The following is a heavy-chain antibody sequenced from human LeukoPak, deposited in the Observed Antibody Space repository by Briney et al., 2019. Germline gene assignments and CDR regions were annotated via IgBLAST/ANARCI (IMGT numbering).Heavy chain of an antibody. J-gene: IGHJ4*02. D-gene: IGHD5-18*01. V-gene: IGHV4-59*01. CDR3: ARVDTAMASYFDY. CDR2: IYYSGST. Sequence: PSETLSLTCTVSGGSISSYYWSWIRQPPGKGLEWIGYIYYSGSTNYNPSLKSRVTISVDTSKNQFSLKLSSVTAADTAVYYCARVDTAMASYFDYWGQGTLVTVSS. CDR1: GGSISSYY.